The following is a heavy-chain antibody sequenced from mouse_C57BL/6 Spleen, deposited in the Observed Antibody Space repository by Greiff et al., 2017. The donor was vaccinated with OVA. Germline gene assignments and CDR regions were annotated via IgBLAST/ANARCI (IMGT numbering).Heavy chain of an antibody. D-gene: IGHD1-1*01. V-gene: IGHV1-82*01. Sequence: QVQLKESGPELVKPGASVKISCKASGYAFSSSWMNWVEQRPGKGLEWIGRIYPGDGDTNYNGKFKGKATLTADKSSSTAYMQLSSLTSEDSAVYFCARGTGYGSSYWYFDVWGTGTTVTVSS. CDR3: ARGTGYGSSYWYFDV. CDR2: IYPGDGDT. J-gene: IGHJ1*03. CDR1: GYAFSSSW.